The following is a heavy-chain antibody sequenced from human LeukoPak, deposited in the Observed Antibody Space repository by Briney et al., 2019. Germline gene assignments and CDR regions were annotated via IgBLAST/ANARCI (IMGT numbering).Heavy chain of an antibody. CDR1: GYSFTSYW. CDR3: ARGYLAAFDAFDI. CDR2: IYPGDSDT. Sequence: GESLKISCKGSGYSFTSYWIGWVRQMPGKGPEWMGIIYPGDSDTRYSPSFQGQVTISADKSISTAYLQWSSLKASDTAMYYCARGYLAAFDAFDIWGQGTMVTVSS. V-gene: IGHV5-51*01. D-gene: IGHD3-22*01. J-gene: IGHJ3*02.